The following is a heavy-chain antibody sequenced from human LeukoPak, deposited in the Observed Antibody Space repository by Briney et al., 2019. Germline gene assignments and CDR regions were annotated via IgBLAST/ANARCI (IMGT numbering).Heavy chain of an antibody. CDR3: ARPFYYDTNGGEGMDV. V-gene: IGHV3-13*04. CDR2: ITTRGDT. D-gene: IGHD3-22*01. Sequence: GGSLRLSCAASGFTFSSYDMHWVRQATGKGLEWVSAITTRGDTYYSGSVKGRFTISRENAKNSLYLQMNSLRAGDTAVYYCARPFYYDTNGGEGMDVWGQGTTVTVSS. J-gene: IGHJ6*02. CDR1: GFTFSSYD.